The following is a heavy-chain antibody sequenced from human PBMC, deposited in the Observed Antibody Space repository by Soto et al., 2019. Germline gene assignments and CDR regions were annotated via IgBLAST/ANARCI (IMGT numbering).Heavy chain of an antibody. CDR1: GFTFSSYG. D-gene: IGHD2-2*01. CDR3: ARDSSCSSTSCPHYYYYYGMDV. Sequence: GGALRLCCTASGFTFSSYGMHWVRQAPGKGLEWVAVIWYDGSNKYYADSVKGRFTISRDNSKNTLYLQMNSLRAEDTAVYYCARDSSCSSTSCPHYYYYYGMDVWGQGTTVTVSS. J-gene: IGHJ6*02. CDR2: IWYDGSNK. V-gene: IGHV3-33*01.